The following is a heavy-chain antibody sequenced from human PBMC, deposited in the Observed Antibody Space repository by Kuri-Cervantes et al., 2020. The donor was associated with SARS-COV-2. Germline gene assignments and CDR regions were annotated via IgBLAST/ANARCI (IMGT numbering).Heavy chain of an antibody. D-gene: IGHD3-22*01. J-gene: IGHJ4*02. CDR1: GYSISSGYY. CDR2: IYYSGST. Sequence: ESLKISCAVSGYSISSGYYWGWIRQPPGKGLEWIGSIYYSGSTYYNPSLKSRVTISVDTSKNQFSLKLSSVTAADTAVYYCARLGYDSSGYKDYYFDYWGQGTLVTVSS. V-gene: IGHV4-38-2*01. CDR3: ARLGYDSSGYKDYYFDY.